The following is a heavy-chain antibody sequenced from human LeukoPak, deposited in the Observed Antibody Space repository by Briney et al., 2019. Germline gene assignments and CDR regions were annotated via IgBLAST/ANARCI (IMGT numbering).Heavy chain of an antibody. CDR3: AAALVVVPALYYYYYMDV. CDR2: IIPILGIA. D-gene: IGHD2-2*01. CDR1: GGTFSSYA. V-gene: IGHV1-69*04. Sequence: ASVKVSCKASGGTFSSYAISWVRQAPGQGLEWMGRIIPILGIANYAQKFQGRVTITADKSTSTAYMELSSLRSEDTAVYYCAAALVVVPALYYYYYMDVWGKGTTVTVSS. J-gene: IGHJ6*03.